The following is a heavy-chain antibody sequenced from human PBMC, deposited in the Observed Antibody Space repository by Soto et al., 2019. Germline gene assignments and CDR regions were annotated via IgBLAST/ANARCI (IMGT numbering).Heavy chain of an antibody. CDR2: ISGSGGST. D-gene: IGHD6-13*01. CDR1: GLTFSSYA. CDR3: ARLPSSSWSAFDY. J-gene: IGHJ4*02. Sequence: GGSLRLSCAASGLTFSSYAMSWVRQAPGKGLEWVSAISGSGGSTYYADSVKGRFTISRDNSKNTLYLQMNSLRAEDTAVYYCARLPSSSWSAFDYWGQGTLVTVSS. V-gene: IGHV3-23*01.